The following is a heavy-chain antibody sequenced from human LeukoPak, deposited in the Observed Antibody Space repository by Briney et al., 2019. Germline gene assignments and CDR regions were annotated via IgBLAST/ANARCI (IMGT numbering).Heavy chain of an antibody. D-gene: IGHD3-3*01. J-gene: IGHJ4*02. CDR2: IYHSGST. Sequence: PSETLSLTCAVSGGSISSGGYSWSWIRQPPGKGLEWIGYIYHSGSTYYNPSLKSRVTISVDRSKNQFSLKLSSVTAADTAVYYCARGGRSAGYYDFWSGYYGYYFDYWGQGTLVTVSS. CDR1: GGSISSGGYS. CDR3: ARGGRSAGYYDFWSGYYGYYFDY. V-gene: IGHV4-30-2*01.